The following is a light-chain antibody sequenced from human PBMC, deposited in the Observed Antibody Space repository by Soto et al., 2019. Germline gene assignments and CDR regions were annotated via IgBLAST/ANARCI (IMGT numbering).Light chain of an antibody. Sequence: SVLAQPPSASGTPRQRVSLSCSGSSSNIGSNSVQWHQQLPGTAPNLLIYADNQRPSGVPDRFSGSKSGTSASLAITGLQSGDEADYYCAAWDDSLNGFVFGTGTKVTVL. CDR3: AAWDDSLNGFV. CDR1: SSNIGSNS. V-gene: IGLV1-44*01. CDR2: ADN. J-gene: IGLJ1*01.